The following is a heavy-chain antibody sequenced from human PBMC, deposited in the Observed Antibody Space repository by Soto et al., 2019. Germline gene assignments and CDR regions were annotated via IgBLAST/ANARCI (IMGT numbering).Heavy chain of an antibody. CDR3: ARGAYSRSSEEVNWFDP. Sequence: SETLSLTCAVYGGSFSGYYWSWIRQPPGKGLEWIGEINHSGSTNYNPSLKSRVTISVDTSKNQFSLKLSSVTAADTAVYYCARGAYSRSSEEVNWFDPWGQGTLVTVSS. J-gene: IGHJ5*02. V-gene: IGHV4-34*01. CDR1: GGSFSGYY. D-gene: IGHD6-6*01. CDR2: INHSGST.